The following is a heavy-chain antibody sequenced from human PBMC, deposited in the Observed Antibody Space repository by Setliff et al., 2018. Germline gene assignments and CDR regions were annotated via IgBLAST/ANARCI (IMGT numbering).Heavy chain of an antibody. V-gene: IGHV1-2*06. D-gene: IGHD3-3*01. CDR2: INPIGGGA. CDR3: AGQGPIFGSGLIPGFDQ. Sequence: ASVKVSCKASGYIFAGYYIHWVRQTPGQGLEWMGHINPIGGGATYAQKFHGRVTMTRDSSTSTVYMELNSLRAEDTAIYFCAGQGPIFGSGLIPGFDQWGQGTMVTVSS. CDR1: GYIFAGYY. J-gene: IGHJ4*02.